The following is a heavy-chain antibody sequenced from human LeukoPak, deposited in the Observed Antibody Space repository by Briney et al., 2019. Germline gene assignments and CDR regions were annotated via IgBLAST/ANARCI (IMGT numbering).Heavy chain of an antibody. CDR1: GYTFTSYY. CDR3: ARVKRKYQVLKPLHETPSHYFDY. Sequence: GASVKVSCKASGYTFTSYYIYWVRQAPGRGLEWMGLINPSDGTTTPYAQKFQGRVTMTRDMSTSTIYMELSSLRFEDTAVYYCARVKRKYQVLKPLHETPSHYFDYWGQGTLVTVSS. D-gene: IGHD2-2*01. J-gene: IGHJ4*02. V-gene: IGHV1-46*01. CDR2: INPSDGTT.